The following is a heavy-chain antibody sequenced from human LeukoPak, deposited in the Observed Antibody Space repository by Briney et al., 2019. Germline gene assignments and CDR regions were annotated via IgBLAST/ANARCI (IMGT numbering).Heavy chain of an antibody. V-gene: IGHV7-4-1*02. CDR1: GYTSIGYV. D-gene: IGHD6-13*01. CDR3: ARAGIAANWFDL. J-gene: IGHJ5*02. Sequence: ASLKDSCKASGYTSIGYVMNWVCPALGQGLEWMGWINTNTGNPTYAQGFTVRFVFSLDTAVSTAYLQISSLKAEDTAVYYCARAGIAANWFDLWGQGTRVTVSS. CDR2: INTNTGNP.